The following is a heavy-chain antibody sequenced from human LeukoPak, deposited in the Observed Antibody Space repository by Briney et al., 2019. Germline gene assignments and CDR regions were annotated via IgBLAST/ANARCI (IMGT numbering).Heavy chain of an antibody. Sequence: GGSLRLSCAASGFTFSSYNMNWVRQAPGKGLEWVSSISSSSSSIYYADPVKGRFTISRDNAKNSLYLQMNSLRAEDTSVYYCARSLYSGYDSFPFDYWGQGTLVTVSS. CDR1: GFTFSSYN. V-gene: IGHV3-21*01. CDR2: ISSSSSSI. D-gene: IGHD5-12*01. J-gene: IGHJ4*02. CDR3: ARSLYSGYDSFPFDY.